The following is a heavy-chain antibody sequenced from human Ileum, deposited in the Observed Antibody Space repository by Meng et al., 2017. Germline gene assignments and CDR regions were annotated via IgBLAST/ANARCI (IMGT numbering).Heavy chain of an antibody. D-gene: IGHD3-10*01. CDR3: ARGPYYYRSGSYGPLRYFAL. Sequence: GGSLRLSCAASGFTVSNNYMSWVRQAPGKGLECVSVIYTDGSTYFADSVKGRCSMSRDNSRNTLYLQMNSLRTEDTAVYYCARGPYYYRSGSYGPLRYFALWGRGTLVTVSS. J-gene: IGHJ2*01. CDR2: IYTDGST. V-gene: IGHV3-66*02. CDR1: GFTVSNNY.